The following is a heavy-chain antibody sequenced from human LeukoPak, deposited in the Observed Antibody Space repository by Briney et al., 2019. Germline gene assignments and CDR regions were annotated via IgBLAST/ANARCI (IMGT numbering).Heavy chain of an antibody. V-gene: IGHV4-30-4*01. J-gene: IGHJ4*02. CDR3: ARGGSYYLFDY. CDR2: IYYSGST. CDR1: GGSISSGDYY. Sequence: SETLSLTCTVSGGSISSGDYYWSWIRQPPGKGLEWIGYIYYSGSTYYNPSLKSRVTISVDTSKNQFSLKLSSVTAADTAVYYCARGGSYYLFDYWGQGTLVTVSS. D-gene: IGHD1-26*01.